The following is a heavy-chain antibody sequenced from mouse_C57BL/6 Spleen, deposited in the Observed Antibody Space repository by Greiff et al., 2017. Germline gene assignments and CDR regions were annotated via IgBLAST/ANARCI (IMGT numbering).Heavy chain of an antibody. CDR3: ARYGSSYGYWYFDV. Sequence: QLQQSGPVLVKPGASVKMSCKASGYTFTDYYMNWVKQSHGKSLEWIGVINPYNGGTSYNQKFKGKATLTVDKSSSTAYMELNSLTSEDSAVYYCARYGSSYGYWYFDVWGTGTTVTVS. CDR2: INPYNGGT. V-gene: IGHV1-19*01. CDR1: GYTFTDYY. D-gene: IGHD1-1*01. J-gene: IGHJ1*03.